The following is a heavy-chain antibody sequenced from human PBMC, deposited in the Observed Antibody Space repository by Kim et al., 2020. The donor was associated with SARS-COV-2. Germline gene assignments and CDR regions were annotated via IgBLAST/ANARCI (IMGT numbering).Heavy chain of an antibody. J-gene: IGHJ4*02. CDR2: IYHSRHT. Sequence: SESLSLTCTVSGVSISGAYYWTWFRQHPVKGLEWISYIYHSRHTYYNPSLKSRLTMSVDTSKAQFSLNLKSVTSADTAVYYCARMGCDAPLYWGQGILVTVPS. CDR3: ARMGCDAPLY. D-gene: IGHD2-21*01. V-gene: IGHV4-31*03. CDR1: GVSISGAYY.